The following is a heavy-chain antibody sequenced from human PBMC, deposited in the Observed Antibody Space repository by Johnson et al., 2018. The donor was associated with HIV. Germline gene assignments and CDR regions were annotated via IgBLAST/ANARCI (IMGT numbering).Heavy chain of an antibody. CDR2: ISYDGSNK. Sequence: VQLVESGGGLVQPGGSLRLSCAASGFTFRSYAMHWVRQAPGKGLEWVAVISYDGSNKYYADSVKGRFTISRGNSKNTLYLQMNSLRAEYTAVYYCATELWRTEHDAFEIWGQGTMVTVSS. J-gene: IGHJ3*02. V-gene: IGHV3-30*04. CDR1: GFTFRSYA. CDR3: ATELWRTEHDAFEI. D-gene: IGHD3-16*01.